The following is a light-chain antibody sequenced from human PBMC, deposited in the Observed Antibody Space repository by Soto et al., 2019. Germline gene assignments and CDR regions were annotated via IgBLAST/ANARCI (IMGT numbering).Light chain of an antibody. CDR1: QSVSSG. Sequence: EIVMTHSPATLSVSPWDRATLSFRASQSVSSGLVWYQQRPGQAPRLLIYQASTRATGVPARFSGGGSGTEFTLTISSLQSEDFATYYCQQRSNWQVTFGEGTRLEIK. V-gene: IGKV3-15*01. CDR3: QQRSNWQVT. J-gene: IGKJ5*01. CDR2: QAS.